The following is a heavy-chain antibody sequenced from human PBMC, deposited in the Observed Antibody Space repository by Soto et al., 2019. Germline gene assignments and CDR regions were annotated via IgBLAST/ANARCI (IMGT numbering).Heavy chain of an antibody. D-gene: IGHD3-9*01. J-gene: IGHJ6*02. CDR2: ISSSSSYI. Sequence: PGGSLRLSCAASGFTFSSYSMNWARPAPGKGLEWVSSISSSSSYIYYADSVKGRFTISRDNAKNSLYLQMNSLRAEDTAVYYCARGADILTGYYYYYYGMDVWGQGTTVTVSS. V-gene: IGHV3-21*01. CDR3: ARGADILTGYYYYYYGMDV. CDR1: GFTFSSYS.